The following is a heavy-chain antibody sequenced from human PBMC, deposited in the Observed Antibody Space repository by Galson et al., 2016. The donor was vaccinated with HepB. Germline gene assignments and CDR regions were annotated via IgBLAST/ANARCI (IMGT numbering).Heavy chain of an antibody. J-gene: IGHJ4*02. CDR2: IMQDGSEK. Sequence: SLRLSCAASGFTFSSYWMTWVRQAPGKGLQWVANIMQDGSEKYYVDSVQGRFTISRDNAQNSLFLQMNSLRAEDTAVYYCAREGDGHNNFDYWGQGTLVTVSS. D-gene: IGHD5-24*01. CDR3: AREGDGHNNFDY. V-gene: IGHV3-7*04. CDR1: GFTFSSYW.